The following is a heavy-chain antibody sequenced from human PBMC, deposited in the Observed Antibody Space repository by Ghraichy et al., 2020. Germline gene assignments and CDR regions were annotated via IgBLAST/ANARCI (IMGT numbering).Heavy chain of an antibody. D-gene: IGHD3-10*01. Sequence: SETLSLTCAVSGGSISSGLYSWSWIRQPPGKGLEWIGYIYYSGSTYYNPSLKSRVTIPVDTSKNQFSLKLTSVTAADTAVYYCARDGSGSQLPFDYWGQGTLVTVSS. CDR3: ARDGSGSQLPFDY. J-gene: IGHJ4*02. CDR1: GGSISSGLYS. CDR2: IYYSGST. V-gene: IGHV4-30-4*07.